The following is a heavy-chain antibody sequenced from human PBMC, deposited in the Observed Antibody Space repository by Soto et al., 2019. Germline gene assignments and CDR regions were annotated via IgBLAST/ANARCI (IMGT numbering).Heavy chain of an antibody. D-gene: IGHD6-19*01. J-gene: IGHJ4*02. V-gene: IGHV4-61*08. Sequence: PSETLSRTCRASDDSFRWAGYYWIWVRQPLGKGPEWIGYTYYNGDTKYNPALRSRVTMSEDTSKNQFSLRLSSVTAADTAVYFCARGPAYIDGWRTFDLWGRGILATAPQ. CDR2: TYYNGDT. CDR1: DDSFRWAGYY. CDR3: ARGPAYIDGWRTFDL.